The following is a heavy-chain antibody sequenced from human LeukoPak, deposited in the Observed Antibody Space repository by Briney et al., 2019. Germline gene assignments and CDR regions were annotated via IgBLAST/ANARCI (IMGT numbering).Heavy chain of an antibody. CDR3: ASDSGHAFYF. Sequence: GGSLRLSCAASGFTFSDYYMSWIRQAPGKGLEWVSYISSSGSTIYYADSVRGRFTISRDNAKNTVYLQMNSLRAEDTAVYYCASDSGHAFYFWGQGTMVTVSS. V-gene: IGHV3-11*04. CDR2: ISSSGSTI. J-gene: IGHJ3*01. CDR1: GFTFSDYY. D-gene: IGHD3-10*01.